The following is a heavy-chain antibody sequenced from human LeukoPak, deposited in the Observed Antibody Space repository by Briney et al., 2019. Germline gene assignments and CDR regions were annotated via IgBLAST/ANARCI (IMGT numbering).Heavy chain of an antibody. D-gene: IGHD3-10*01. J-gene: IGHJ4*02. CDR3: ASDFYGSGRLGYFDY. CDR1: GFTVSSNY. Sequence: PGGSLRLSCAASGFTVSSNYMSWVRQAPGKGLEWVSVIYSGGSTYYADSVKGRFTISRDNSKNTLFLQINSLRAEDTAMYYCASDFYGSGRLGYFDYWGQGTLITVSS. CDR2: IYSGGST. V-gene: IGHV3-53*05.